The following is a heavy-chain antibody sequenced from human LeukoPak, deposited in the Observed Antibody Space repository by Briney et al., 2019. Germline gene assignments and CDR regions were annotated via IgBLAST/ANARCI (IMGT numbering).Heavy chain of an antibody. CDR2: IYYSGST. D-gene: IGHD3-22*01. V-gene: IGHV4-59*01. J-gene: IGHJ4*02. CDR1: GGSIGSYY. Sequence: SETLSLTCTVSGGSIGSYYWSWIRQPPGKGLEWIGYIYYSGSTNYNPSLKSRVTISVDTSKNQFSLRLSSVTAADMAVYYCARVTGYIVEDYFDYWGQGTLVTVSS. CDR3: ARVTGYIVEDYFDY.